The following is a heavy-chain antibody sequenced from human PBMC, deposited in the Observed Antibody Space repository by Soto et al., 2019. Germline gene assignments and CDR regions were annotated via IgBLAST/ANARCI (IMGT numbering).Heavy chain of an antibody. V-gene: IGHV1-69*01. J-gene: IGHJ5*02. Sequence: QVQLVQSGAEVKKPGSSVKVSCKASGGTFSSYAISRVRQAPGQGLEWMGGIIPIFGTANYAQKFQGRVTITADESTSTAYMELSSLRSEDTAVYYCARIIDYAGASVWIDPWGQGTLVTVSS. CDR2: IIPIFGTA. CDR1: GGTFSSYA. CDR3: ARIIDYAGASVWIDP. D-gene: IGHD4-17*01.